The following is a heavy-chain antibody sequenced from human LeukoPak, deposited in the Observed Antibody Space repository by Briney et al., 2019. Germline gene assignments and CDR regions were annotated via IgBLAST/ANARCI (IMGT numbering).Heavy chain of an antibody. Sequence: GGSLRLSCAASGFTVSGDYMSWVRQAPGRGLEWVSVIYTGGNTYYADSVKGRFTISRDSSKNTLYLQMNSLRAEDTAVYYCARDRWGYSYGGNWGQGTLVTVSS. J-gene: IGHJ4*02. CDR1: GFTVSGDY. CDR2: IYTGGNT. D-gene: IGHD5-18*01. CDR3: ARDRWGYSYGGN. V-gene: IGHV3-53*01.